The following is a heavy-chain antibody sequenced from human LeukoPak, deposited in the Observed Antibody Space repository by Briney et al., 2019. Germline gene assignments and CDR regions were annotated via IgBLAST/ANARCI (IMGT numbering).Heavy chain of an antibody. J-gene: IGHJ4*02. V-gene: IGHV3-30*04. CDR2: ISYDGSNK. Sequence: TGGSLRLSCAASGFTFSSYAMHWVRQAPGKGLEWVAVISYDGSNKYYADSVKGRFTISRDNSKNTLYLQMNSLRAEDTAVYYCAREFYSSGWYYLDYWGQGTLVIVSS. D-gene: IGHD6-19*01. CDR3: AREFYSSGWYYLDY. CDR1: GFTFSSYA.